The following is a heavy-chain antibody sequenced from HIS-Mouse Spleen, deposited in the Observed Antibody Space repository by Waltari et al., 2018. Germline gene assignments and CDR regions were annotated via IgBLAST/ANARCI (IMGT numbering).Heavy chain of an antibody. CDR1: GGSISSSRYY. CDR3: AREIPYSSSWYDWYFDL. V-gene: IGHV4-39*07. J-gene: IGHJ2*01. D-gene: IGHD6-13*01. CDR2: IYYSGSP. Sequence: QLQLQESGPGLVKPSETLSLTCTVSGGSISSSRYYWGWIRQPPGEGLEWIGSIYYSGSPYFNHPLKSRVTISVDTSKNQFSLKLSSVTAADTAVYYCAREIPYSSSWYDWYFDLWGRGTLVTVSS.